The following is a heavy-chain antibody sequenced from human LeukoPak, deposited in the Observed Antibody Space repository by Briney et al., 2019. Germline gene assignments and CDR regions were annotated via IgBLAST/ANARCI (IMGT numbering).Heavy chain of an antibody. CDR3: AREVAVAGTDAFDI. CDR2: IYYSGST. J-gene: IGHJ3*02. CDR1: GGSNSSYY. V-gene: IGHV4-59*01. D-gene: IGHD6-19*01. Sequence: SETLSLTCTVSGGSNSSYYWSWIRQPPGKGLEWIGYIYYSGSTNYNPSLKSRVTISVDTSKNRFSLKLSSVTAADTAVYYCAREVAVAGTDAFDIWGQGTMVTVSS.